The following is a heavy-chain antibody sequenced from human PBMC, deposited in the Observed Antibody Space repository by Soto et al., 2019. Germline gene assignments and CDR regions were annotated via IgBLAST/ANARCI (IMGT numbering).Heavy chain of an antibody. CDR3: ARDLAWKRGKVGRYYYGMDV. CDR2: ISTRSTYT. CDR1: GFIFSDYY. V-gene: IGHV3-11*06. D-gene: IGHD1-1*01. J-gene: IGHJ6*02. Sequence: QVLLVESGGGLVKAGGSLRLSCAASGFIFSDYYMSWVRQIPGKGLEWVSYISTRSTYTNYADSVKGRFTISRDNTKNSLYLQMDSLRVEDTAVYYCARDLAWKRGKVGRYYYGMDVWGQGTTVTVSS.